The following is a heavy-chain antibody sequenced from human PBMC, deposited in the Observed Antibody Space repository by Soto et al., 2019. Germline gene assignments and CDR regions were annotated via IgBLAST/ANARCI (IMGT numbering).Heavy chain of an antibody. CDR3: GHRRSIAAAGTGALDI. Sequence: QITLKESGPTLVKPTQTLTLTCTFSGFSLGTSGVGVAWIRQPPGKALEWLALIYWDDDKRYSPSLKSRLTITKDTSKNQVVLTMSNMDPVDTATYYCGHRRSIAAAGTGALDIWGQGTMVTVSS. V-gene: IGHV2-5*02. CDR1: GFSLGTSGVG. CDR2: IYWDDDK. J-gene: IGHJ3*02. D-gene: IGHD6-13*01.